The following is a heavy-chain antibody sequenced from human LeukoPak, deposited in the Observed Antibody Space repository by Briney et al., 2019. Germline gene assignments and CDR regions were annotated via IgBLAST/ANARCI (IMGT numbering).Heavy chain of an antibody. CDR1: DDSITGFY. CDR2: IHCSGST. D-gene: IGHD1-26*01. Sequence: SETLSLTCTVSDDSITGFYWNWIRQPPGKGLEWIGYIHCSGSTNYNPSLKSRVSISVDTSKTQFSLKLSSVTAADTAVYYCARHQWVPAFDVWGQGTKVTVSS. J-gene: IGHJ3*01. V-gene: IGHV4-59*08. CDR3: ARHQWVPAFDV.